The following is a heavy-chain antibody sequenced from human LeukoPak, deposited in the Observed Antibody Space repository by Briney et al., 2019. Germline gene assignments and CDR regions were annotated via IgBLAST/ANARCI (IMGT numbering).Heavy chain of an antibody. CDR3: ARTVPGYCSGGSCLGY. V-gene: IGHV3-66*01. CDR1: GFTVSSNY. Sequence: GGSLRLSCAASGFTVSSNYMSWVRQAPGKGLDWDSVIFSGRNTYYADSVKGRFTISTDNSKNTLDLQMNSLRAEDTAVYYCARTVPGYCSGGSCLGYWGQGTLVTVSS. J-gene: IGHJ4*02. CDR2: IFSGRNT. D-gene: IGHD2-15*01.